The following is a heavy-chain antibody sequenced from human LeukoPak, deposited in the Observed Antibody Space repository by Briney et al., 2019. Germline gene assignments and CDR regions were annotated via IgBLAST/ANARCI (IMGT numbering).Heavy chain of an antibody. Sequence: ASVKVSCTASGYTFTSYDINWVRQATGQGLEWMGWMNPNSGNTGYAQRFQGRITMTRDNSISTAYMELNSLRSEDTAVYYCARGPLVRLPSSFDPWGQGTLVTVSS. D-gene: IGHD3-16*02. CDR1: GYTFTSYD. CDR2: MNPNSGNT. CDR3: ARGPLVRLPSSFDP. V-gene: IGHV1-8*01. J-gene: IGHJ5*02.